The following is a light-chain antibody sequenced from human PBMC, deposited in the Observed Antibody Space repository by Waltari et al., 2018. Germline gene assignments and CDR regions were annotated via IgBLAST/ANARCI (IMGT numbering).Light chain of an antibody. CDR3: QQRYSWPLT. J-gene: IGKJ4*01. CDR2: DAS. Sequence: EIVLTQSPATLSLSPGERATLSCRASQSIGSYLAWYPQKPGQAPRRLVSDASTRASDIPARFSASGSGTDFTLSISSLEPEDFAVYFCQQRYSWPLTFGGGTKVDLK. V-gene: IGKV3-11*01. CDR1: QSIGSY.